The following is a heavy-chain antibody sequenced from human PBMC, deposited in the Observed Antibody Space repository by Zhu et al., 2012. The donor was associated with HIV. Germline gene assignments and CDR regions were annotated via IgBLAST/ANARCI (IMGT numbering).Heavy chain of an antibody. Sequence: QVQLQESGPGLVKPSQTLSLTCTVSGGSISSGDYYWSWIRQPPGKGLEWIAYIHHSGTTYYNPSLKSRLSISIDTSKNQFSLRLSSVSAADTAVYFCARADGSGTYYYYYMTSGARDHGHRLL. CDR1: GGSISSGDYY. CDR3: ARADGSGTYYYYYMTS. J-gene: IGHJ6*03. D-gene: IGHD3-10*01. CDR2: IHHSGTT. V-gene: IGHV4-30-4*08.